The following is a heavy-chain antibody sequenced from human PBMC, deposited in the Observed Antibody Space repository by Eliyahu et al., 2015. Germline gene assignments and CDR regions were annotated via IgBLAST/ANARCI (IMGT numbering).Heavy chain of an antibody. CDR3: AKEAFLDGFDI. CDR1: GLPFSYYN. J-gene: IGHJ3*02. D-gene: IGHD3-3*01. Sequence: QVQLVESGGGLVKPGGSLXLXCAASGLPFSYYNMHWXGQAPGKXLEWXSYISSSGGIIYYADSVKGRFTISRXNAKNSLFLQMNSLRAEDTAVYYCAKEAFLDGFDIWGQGTMVTVSS. CDR2: ISSSGGII. V-gene: IGHV3-11*01.